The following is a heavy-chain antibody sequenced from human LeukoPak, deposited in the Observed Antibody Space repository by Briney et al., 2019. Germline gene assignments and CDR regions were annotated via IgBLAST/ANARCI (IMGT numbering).Heavy chain of an antibody. J-gene: IGHJ4*02. Sequence: GGSLRLSCAASGFTFSSYAMSWVRQAPGKGLGWVSRISGGGGTTYYAASVKGRFTISRDNSKNTLYLQINSLRAEDTAVYYCAKDGADYDSDYFDYWGQGTLATVSS. CDR3: AKDGADYDSDYFDY. CDR2: ISGGGGTT. V-gene: IGHV3-23*01. D-gene: IGHD3-3*01. CDR1: GFTFSSYA.